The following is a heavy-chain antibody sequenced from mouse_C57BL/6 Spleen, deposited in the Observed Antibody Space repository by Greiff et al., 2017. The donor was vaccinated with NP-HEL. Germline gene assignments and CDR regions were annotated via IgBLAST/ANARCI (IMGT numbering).Heavy chain of an antibody. V-gene: IGHV1-55*01. CDR1: GYTFTSYW. CDR2: IYPGSGST. D-gene: IGHD1-1*01. Sequence: QVQLQQPGAELVKPGASVKMSCKASGYTFTSYWITWVKQRPGQGLEWIGDIYPGSGSTNYNKKFKSKATLTVDTSSSTAYMQLSSLTSEDSAVYYCAFYGSSYGYFDVWGTGTTVTVSS. CDR3: AFYGSSYGYFDV. J-gene: IGHJ1*03.